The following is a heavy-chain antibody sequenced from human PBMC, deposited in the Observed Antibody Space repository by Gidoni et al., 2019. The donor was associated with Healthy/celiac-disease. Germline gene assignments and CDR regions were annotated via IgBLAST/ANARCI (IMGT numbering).Heavy chain of an antibody. CDR2: LVPIFGTA. J-gene: IGHJ4*02. V-gene: IGHV1-69*01. CDR3: ASEYSSSSGGFDY. D-gene: IGHD6-6*01. CDR1: GGTFSSYA. Sequence: QVQLVQSGDEVKKPGSSVKVSCKASGGTFSSYAISWVRQAPGQGLEWMGGLVPIFGTANYAQKFQGRVTITADESTSTAYMELSSLRSEDTAVYYWASEYSSSSGGFDYWGQGTLVTVSS.